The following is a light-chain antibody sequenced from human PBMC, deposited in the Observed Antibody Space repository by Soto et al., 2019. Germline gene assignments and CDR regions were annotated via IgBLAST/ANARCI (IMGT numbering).Light chain of an antibody. CDR1: QSISSW. J-gene: IGKJ4*01. Sequence: DIQMTQSPSTLSTSVGDRVTITCRASQSISSWLAWYQQKPGKAPKLLIYDASSLESGVPSRFSGSGSGTEFTLTISSLQPDDFAAHYCQQYNSYPLTFGGGTKVEIK. CDR2: DAS. V-gene: IGKV1-5*01. CDR3: QQYNSYPLT.